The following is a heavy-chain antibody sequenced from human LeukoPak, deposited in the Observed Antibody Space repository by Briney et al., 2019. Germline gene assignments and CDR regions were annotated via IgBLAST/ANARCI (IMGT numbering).Heavy chain of an antibody. CDR2: ISGNSRAM. CDR3: ARLGIAVAI. J-gene: IGHJ4*02. Sequence: PGGSLRLSCAASGFTFSSYGMNWVRQAPGKGLEWVSYISGNSRAMYYADSVKGRFTISRDNAKNSLYLQMNSLRAEDTAVYYCARLGIAVAIWGQGTLVTVSS. CDR1: GFTFSSYG. V-gene: IGHV3-48*01. D-gene: IGHD6-19*01.